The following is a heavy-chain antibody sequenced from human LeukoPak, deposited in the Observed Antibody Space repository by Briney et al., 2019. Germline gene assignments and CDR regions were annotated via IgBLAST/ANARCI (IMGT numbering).Heavy chain of an antibody. D-gene: IGHD3-10*01. J-gene: IGHJ5*02. CDR2: ISGSGGST. V-gene: IGHV3-23*01. CDR3: AKDRVHSDNWFDP. CDR1: GFTFSSYA. Sequence: GGSLRLSCAASGFTFSSYAMSWVRQAPGKGLEWVSTISGSGGSTYYADSVKGRFTTSRDNSKNTLYLQMNSLRAEDTAVYYCAKDRVHSDNWFDPWGQGTLVIVSS.